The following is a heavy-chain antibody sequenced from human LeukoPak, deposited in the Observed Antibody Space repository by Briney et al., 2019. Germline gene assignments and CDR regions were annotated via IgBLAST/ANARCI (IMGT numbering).Heavy chain of an antibody. CDR3: ARIRCGHSGSVCYNH. CDR1: ALSINDYY. J-gene: IGHJ4*02. V-gene: IGHV4-34*01. D-gene: IGHD3-9*01. Sequence: SHTLSLTCGLFALSINDYYGGWVRQSAGKGREWLGEMRQTEGTRYNPSLESRVTMSVGTSENHLSLRLIFVTASDTAAYYCARIRCGHSGSVCYNHWGLGTLVTVSS. CDR2: MRQTEGT.